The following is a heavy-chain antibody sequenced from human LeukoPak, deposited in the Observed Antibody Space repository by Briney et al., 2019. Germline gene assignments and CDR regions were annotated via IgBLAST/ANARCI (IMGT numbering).Heavy chain of an antibody. CDR1: GGTFSSYA. CDR2: IIPIFGTA. D-gene: IGHD1-7*01. V-gene: IGHV1-69*05. J-gene: IGHJ4*02. Sequence: SSVKVSCKASGGTFSSYAISWVRQAPGQGLEWMGGIIPIFGTANYAQKFQGRVTITTDESTSTAYMELSSLRSEDTAVYYCARGRELITGTTKRFPALFDYWGQGTLVTVSS. CDR3: ARGRELITGTTKRFPALFDY.